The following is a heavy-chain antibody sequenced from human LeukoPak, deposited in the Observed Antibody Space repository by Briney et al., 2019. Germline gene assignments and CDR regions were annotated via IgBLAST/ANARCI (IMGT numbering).Heavy chain of an antibody. J-gene: IGHJ4*02. D-gene: IGHD2-15*01. Sequence: GGSLRLSCAASGFTFSSYSMNWVRQAPGKGLEWVSYISSSSSTIYFADSVKGRFTISRDNAKNSLYLQMNSLRAEDTAVYYCARDLGGGSCYYFDYWGQGTLVTVSS. CDR1: GFTFSSYS. V-gene: IGHV3-48*04. CDR2: ISSSSSTI. CDR3: ARDLGGGSCYYFDY.